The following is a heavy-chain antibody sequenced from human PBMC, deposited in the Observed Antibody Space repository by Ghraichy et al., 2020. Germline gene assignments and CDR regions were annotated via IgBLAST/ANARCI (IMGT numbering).Heavy chain of an antibody. V-gene: IGHV3-11*01. J-gene: IGHJ4*02. Sequence: GGSLRLSCAASGFTFSDYFMTWIRQAPGKGLEWISYISLSGNTIYYADSVKGRFTISRDNAKNSLYLQMNSLRAEDTAVYYCARGYIGATIISFCGQGTLVTVSS. CDR3: ARGYIGATIISF. CDR1: GFTFSDYF. D-gene: IGHD5-24*01. CDR2: ISLSGNTI.